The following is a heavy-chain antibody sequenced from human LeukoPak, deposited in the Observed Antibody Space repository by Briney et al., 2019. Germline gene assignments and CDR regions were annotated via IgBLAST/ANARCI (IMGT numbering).Heavy chain of an antibody. CDR2: IYYSGST. J-gene: IGHJ3*02. Sequence: KPSEILSLTCTVSGGSISSSSYYWGWIRQPPGKGLEWIGSIYYSGSTYYNPSLKSRVTISVDTSKNQFSLKLSSVTAADTAVYYCARVNYLDAFDIWGQGTMVTVSS. CDR3: ARVNYLDAFDI. CDR1: GGSISSSSYY. D-gene: IGHD1-7*01. V-gene: IGHV4-39*01.